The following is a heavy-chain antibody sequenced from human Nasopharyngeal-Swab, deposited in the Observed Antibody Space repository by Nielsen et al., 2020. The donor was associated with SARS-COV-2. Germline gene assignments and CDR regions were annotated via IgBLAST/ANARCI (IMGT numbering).Heavy chain of an antibody. CDR2: ISSSSTYI. D-gene: IGHD3-10*01. CDR3: AGAYGSGSYYAFDL. Sequence: GESLKISCAASGFTFGTYSMNWVRQAPGKGLEWVSSISSSSTYIYYADSVKGQFTISRDNAKNSLYLQMNSLRAEDTAVYYCAGAYGSGSYYAFDLWGQGTMVTVSS. V-gene: IGHV3-21*01. J-gene: IGHJ3*01. CDR1: GFTFGTYS.